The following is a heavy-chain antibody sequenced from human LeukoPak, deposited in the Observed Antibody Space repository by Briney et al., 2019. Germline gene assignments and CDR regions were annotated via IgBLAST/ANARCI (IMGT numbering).Heavy chain of an antibody. Sequence: PEGSLRLSCAASGFTFSTYAMYWVRRTPGKGLEYVSVISGNGVSTHYATSVKGRFTISRDNSKNTLYLQMGSLRAEDMAVYYCARDASDIVVVPAAVGPFDLWGQGTLVTVSS. J-gene: IGHJ4*02. D-gene: IGHD2-2*01. V-gene: IGHV3-64*01. CDR2: ISGNGVST. CDR1: GFTFSTYA. CDR3: ARDASDIVVVPAAVGPFDL.